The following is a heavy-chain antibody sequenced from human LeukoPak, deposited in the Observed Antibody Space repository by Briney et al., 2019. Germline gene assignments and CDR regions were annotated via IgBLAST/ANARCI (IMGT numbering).Heavy chain of an antibody. V-gene: IGHV3-30*02. CDR2: IRYDGSNK. CDR1: GSTFSSYG. D-gene: IGHD6-6*01. Sequence: GGSLRLSCAASGSTFSSYGMHWVRQAPGKGLEWVAFIRYDGSNKYYADSVKGRFTISRDNSKNTLYLQMNSLRAEDTAVYYCAKGGGAARRNAFDIWGQGTMVTVSS. CDR3: AKGGGAARRNAFDI. J-gene: IGHJ3*02.